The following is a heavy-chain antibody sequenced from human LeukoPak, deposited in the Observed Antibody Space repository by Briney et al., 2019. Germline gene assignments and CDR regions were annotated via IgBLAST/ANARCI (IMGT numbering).Heavy chain of an antibody. J-gene: IGHJ4*02. Sequence: GGSLRLSCAASGFTFSGYSMNWVRQAPGKGLEWVSYIRSSGSPIYYADSVKGRFTISRDNAKNSVYLQMNSLRDADTAVYYCVRDPDALDYWGQGTLVTVSS. CDR2: IRSSGSPI. CDR1: GFTFSGYS. V-gene: IGHV3-48*02. CDR3: VRDPDALDY.